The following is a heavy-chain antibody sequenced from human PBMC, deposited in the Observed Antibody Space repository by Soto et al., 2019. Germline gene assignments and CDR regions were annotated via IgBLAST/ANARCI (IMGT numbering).Heavy chain of an antibody. Sequence: QLQLQESGSGLVKPSQTLSLTCALSGDSISSGGFSWSWIRQPPGKGLEWIGYIYHNGGTYYNPSLKSRVTISVDRSKNQFSLKLSSVTAADTAVYYCTRVKQLVPWYFDLWGRATLVTVSS. CDR1: GDSISSGGFS. CDR2: IYHNGGT. D-gene: IGHD6-6*01. V-gene: IGHV4-30-2*01. J-gene: IGHJ2*01. CDR3: TRVKQLVPWYFDL.